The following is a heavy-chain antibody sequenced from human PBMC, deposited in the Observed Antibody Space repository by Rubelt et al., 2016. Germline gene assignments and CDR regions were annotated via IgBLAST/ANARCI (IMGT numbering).Heavy chain of an antibody. CDR2: IIPILGIA. D-gene: IGHD3-3*01. V-gene: IGHV1-69*04. CDR3: ARDLSTIFGVVYYRHYSGYDH. Sequence: WVRQAPGQGLEWMGRIIPILGIANYAQKFQGRVTITADKSTSTAYMELSSLRSEDTAVYYCARDLSTIFGVVYYRHYSGYDHWGQGTLVTVSS. J-gene: IGHJ4*02.